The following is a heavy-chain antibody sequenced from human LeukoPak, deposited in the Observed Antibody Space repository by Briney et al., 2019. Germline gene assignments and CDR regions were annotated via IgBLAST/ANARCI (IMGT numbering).Heavy chain of an antibody. D-gene: IGHD2-2*01. CDR3: ARRYCSSTSCYDAFDI. Sequence: GASVKVSCKASGYTFTSYGISWVRQAPGQGLEWMGWISAYNGNTNYAQKLQGRVTMTTDTSTSTAYMELRSLRSDDTAVYYCARRYCSSTSCYDAFDIWGQGTTVTVSS. CDR2: ISAYNGNT. CDR1: GYTFTSYG. V-gene: IGHV1-18*01. J-gene: IGHJ3*02.